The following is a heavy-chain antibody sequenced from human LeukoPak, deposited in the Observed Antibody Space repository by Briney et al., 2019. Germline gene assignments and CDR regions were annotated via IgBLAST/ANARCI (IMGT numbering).Heavy chain of an antibody. CDR3: AKDSHWILFDD. CDR1: GFTFSNYW. Sequence: PGGSLRLSCAASGFTFSNYWMHWVRLAPGKGPMWVSRISTDGRFTSYADSVKGRFTISRDNSKNTLYLQMNSLRDEDTAVYYCAKDSHWILFDDWGQGTLVTVSS. D-gene: IGHD2-2*03. J-gene: IGHJ4*02. V-gene: IGHV3-74*01. CDR2: ISTDGRFT.